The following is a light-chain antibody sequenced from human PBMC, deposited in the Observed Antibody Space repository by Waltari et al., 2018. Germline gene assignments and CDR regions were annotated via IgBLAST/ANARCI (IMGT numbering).Light chain of an antibody. CDR1: QSLSSN. CDR3: QQYKNWPPWT. J-gene: IGKJ1*01. V-gene: IGKV3-15*01. CDR2: GAS. Sequence: EILMTQSPATLSVSPGERATLPCRASQSLSSNLAWYQQKPGQAPRLLIYGASTSATGIPARFSGSGSGTEFTLTISSLQSEDFAVYYCQQYKNWPPWTFGQGTTVEIK.